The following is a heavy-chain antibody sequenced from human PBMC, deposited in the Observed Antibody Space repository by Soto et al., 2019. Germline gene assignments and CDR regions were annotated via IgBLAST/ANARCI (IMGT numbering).Heavy chain of an antibody. J-gene: IGHJ4*02. Sequence: QVQLQQWGAGLLKPSETLSITCAVYGGSFSGYYWSWIRQPPGKGLEWIGEINHSGSTNYNPSLKSRVTISVDTSKNQFSLKLSSVTAADTAVYYCASGFYFDYWGQGTLVTVSS. CDR3: ASGFYFDY. V-gene: IGHV4-34*01. CDR1: GGSFSGYY. CDR2: INHSGST.